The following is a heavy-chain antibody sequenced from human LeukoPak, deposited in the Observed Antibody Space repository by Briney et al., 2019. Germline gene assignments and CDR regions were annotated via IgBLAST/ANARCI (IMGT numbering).Heavy chain of an antibody. Sequence: GGSLRLSCAASGFTFSSYAMSWIRQAPGKGLEWLSAISPTTGTTFYADSVKGRFTISRDNAKNSLYLQMNSLRAEDTAVYYCARGRYGLQQLVRGNWFDPWGQGTLVTVSS. CDR1: GFTFSSYA. V-gene: IGHV3-23*01. D-gene: IGHD6-13*01. CDR2: ISPTTGTT. J-gene: IGHJ5*02. CDR3: ARGRYGLQQLVRGNWFDP.